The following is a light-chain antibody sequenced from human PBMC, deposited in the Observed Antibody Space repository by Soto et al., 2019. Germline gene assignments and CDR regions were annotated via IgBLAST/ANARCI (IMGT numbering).Light chain of an antibody. V-gene: IGLV2-14*01. Sequence: QSVLTQPASVSVSPGQSITIACTGTSSDVGGYNLVTWFQKHPGKAPKLMIYDVSKPSGVSNRFSGSKSGNTAYLTISGLQAEDEADYYCGSYTSSSTLEFGGGTKVTVL. J-gene: IGLJ2*01. CDR3: GSYTSSSTLE. CDR1: SSDVGGYNL. CDR2: DVS.